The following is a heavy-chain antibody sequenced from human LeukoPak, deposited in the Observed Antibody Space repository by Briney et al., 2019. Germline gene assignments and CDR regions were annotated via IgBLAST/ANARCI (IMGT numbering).Heavy chain of an antibody. CDR2: ISGSGGST. Sequence: GGSLRLSCAASGFTFSNYAMRWVRQAPGKGLEWVSAISGSGGSTYYADSVKGRFTISRDNSKNTLSLQMNSLRGEDTAMYYCVKDRGRDGSDHWGQGTLVTVSS. D-gene: IGHD5-24*01. CDR3: VKDRGRDGSDH. J-gene: IGHJ4*02. CDR1: GFTFSNYA. V-gene: IGHV3-23*01.